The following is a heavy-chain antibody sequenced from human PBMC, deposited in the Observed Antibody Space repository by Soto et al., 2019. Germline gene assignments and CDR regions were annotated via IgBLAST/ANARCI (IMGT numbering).Heavy chain of an antibody. CDR2: ISAYDDNT. J-gene: IGHJ6*02. CDR3: ARGGYYDSSGSRNYHYYGMNV. D-gene: IGHD3-22*01. Sequence: ASVKVSCKASGYTFANYAMHWVRQAPGQGLEWLGWISAYDDNTKYAQTLQGRVSMSTDTSTNTAYMELRSLRSDDTAMYYCARGGYYDSSGSRNYHYYGMNVWGQGTTVTVSS. CDR1: GYTFANYA. V-gene: IGHV1-18*01.